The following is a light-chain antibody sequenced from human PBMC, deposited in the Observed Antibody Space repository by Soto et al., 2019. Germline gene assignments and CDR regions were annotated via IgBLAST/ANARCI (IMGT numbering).Light chain of an antibody. V-gene: IGLV2-14*01. CDR1: SSDFGGYNY. CDR3: SSYTSSSTLV. J-gene: IGLJ3*02. Sequence: QSALTQPASVSGSPGQSITISCTGTSSDFGGYNYVSWYQQHPGKAPKLMIYEVRNRPSGVSNRFSGSKSDNTASLTISGLQAEDEADYYCSSYTSSSTLVFGGGTKLTVL. CDR2: EVR.